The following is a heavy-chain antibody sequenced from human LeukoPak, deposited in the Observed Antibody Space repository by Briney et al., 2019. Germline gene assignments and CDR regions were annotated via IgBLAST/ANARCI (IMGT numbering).Heavy chain of an antibody. V-gene: IGHV3-23*01. J-gene: IGHJ4*02. CDR2: ISGSGVST. Sequence: AGGPRRLSCAASGLTFTSYAMTGVRKAQGKGLDGVSAISGSGVSTFYADSVKGRFTISRDNSKNTLYLQLNSLRAEDTARYYCAKDPMAAAGNYFDYWGQGTLVTVSS. CDR3: AKDPMAAAGNYFDY. CDR1: GLTFTSYA. D-gene: IGHD6-13*01.